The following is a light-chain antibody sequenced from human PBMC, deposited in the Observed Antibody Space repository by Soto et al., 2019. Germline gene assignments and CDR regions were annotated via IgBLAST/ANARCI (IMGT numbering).Light chain of an antibody. CDR1: SSDVGGYNY. CDR3: CSYAGSYTFVV. J-gene: IGLJ2*01. CDR2: DVS. V-gene: IGLV2-11*01. Sequence: QSALTQPRSVSGSPGQSVTISCTGTSSDVGGYNYVSWYQQHPDKAPKLILYDVSKRPSGVPYRFSGSKSGNTASLTISGVQADDEADYYCCSYAGSYTFVVFGGGTKLTVL.